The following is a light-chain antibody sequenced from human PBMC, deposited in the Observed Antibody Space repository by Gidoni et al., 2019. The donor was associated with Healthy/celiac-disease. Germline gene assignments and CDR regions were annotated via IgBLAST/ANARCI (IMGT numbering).Light chain of an antibody. CDR2: DAS. Sequence: AIQLTQSPSSLSASVGDRVTITCRASQGISSALAWYQQKPGKAPNLLIYDASSLESGVPSRFSGSGSGTDFTLTISSLQPEDFATYYCHQFNTYPRTFXXXTKVEIK. J-gene: IGKJ1*01. CDR3: HQFNTYPRT. V-gene: IGKV1-13*02. CDR1: QGISSA.